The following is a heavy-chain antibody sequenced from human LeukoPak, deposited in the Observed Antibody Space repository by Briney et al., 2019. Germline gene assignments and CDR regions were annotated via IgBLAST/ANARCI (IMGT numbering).Heavy chain of an antibody. CDR2: ISAYNGNT. D-gene: IGHD3-22*01. CDR1: GYTFTSYG. V-gene: IGHV1-18*01. J-gene: IGHJ4*02. Sequence: GASVKVSCKASGYTFTSYGIIWVRQAPGQGLEWMGWISAYNGNTNYAQKLQGRVTMTTDTSTSTAYMELRSLRSDDTAVYYCARESADSSGYYCRHWGQGTLVTVSS. CDR3: ARESADSSGYYCRH.